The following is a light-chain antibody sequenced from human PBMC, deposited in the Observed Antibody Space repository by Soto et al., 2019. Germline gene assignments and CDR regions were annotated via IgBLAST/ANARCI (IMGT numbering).Light chain of an antibody. V-gene: IGKV3-20*01. CDR2: GAS. CDR3: QQYGSTPLT. J-gene: IGKJ4*01. CDR1: QSVSSNS. Sequence: EIVLTQSPGTLSLSPGERATLSCRASQSVSSNSLAWYQQKPGQAPRLLISGASSRATGIPDRFSGSGSGTDFTLTISGLGPEDFAVYYCQQYGSTPLTFGGGTKVEIK.